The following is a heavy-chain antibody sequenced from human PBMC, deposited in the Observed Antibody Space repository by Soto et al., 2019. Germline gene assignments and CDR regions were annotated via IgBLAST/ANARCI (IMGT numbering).Heavy chain of an antibody. J-gene: IGHJ4*02. D-gene: IGHD4-17*01. V-gene: IGHV3-9*01. Sequence: GGSLRLSCAASGFSFDDYAMYWVRQAPGKGLEWVSGITWNSGTIGYADSVRGRFTISRDNAKNSLFLQMNSLRPEDTALYFCAKDEGLYGDYGLDSWGQGTLVTVSS. CDR3: AKDEGLYGDYGLDS. CDR1: GFSFDDYA. CDR2: ITWNSGTI.